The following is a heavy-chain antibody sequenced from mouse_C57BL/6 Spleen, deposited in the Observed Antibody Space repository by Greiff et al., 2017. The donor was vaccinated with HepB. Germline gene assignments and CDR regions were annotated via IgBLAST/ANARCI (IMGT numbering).Heavy chain of an antibody. D-gene: IGHD1-1*01. Sequence: VQLQQSGAELVKPGASVKMSCKASGYTFTSYWINWVKQRPGQGLEWIGDIYPGSGSTKYNEKFKSKATLTVDKSSSTDYMQLSSLTSEDSAVYYCARVSNYYGSRPYFDYWGQGTTLTVSS. J-gene: IGHJ2*01. CDR2: IYPGSGST. CDR1: GYTFTSYW. CDR3: ARVSNYYGSRPYFDY. V-gene: IGHV1-55*01.